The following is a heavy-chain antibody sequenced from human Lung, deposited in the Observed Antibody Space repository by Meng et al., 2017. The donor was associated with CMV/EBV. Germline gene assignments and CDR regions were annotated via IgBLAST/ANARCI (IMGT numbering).Heavy chain of an antibody. CDR3: LRRSGGSV. CDR1: GDSITNHNW. Sequence: GDLGESGPAPVKPSATLYLTCAFSGDSITNHNWWAWVRQPPGKGLEWIGEIPHRGSSAYNPSLKSRVSMSIDKSKNQFSLKLTSVTAADTAVYHCLRRSGGSVWGQGTLVTVSS. V-gene: IGHV4-4*02. D-gene: IGHD3-10*01. J-gene: IGHJ1*01. CDR2: IPHRGSS.